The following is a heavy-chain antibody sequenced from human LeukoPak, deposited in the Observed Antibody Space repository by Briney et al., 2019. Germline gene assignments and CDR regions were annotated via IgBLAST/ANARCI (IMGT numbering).Heavy chain of an antibody. CDR2: ISSSSSTI. J-gene: IGHJ3*02. Sequence: GGSLRLSCAASGFTFSSYSMNWVRQAPWKGLEWVSYISSSSSTIYYADSVKGRFTISRDNAKNSLYLQMNSLRAEDTAVYYCARDTLGGSGSYYDAFDIWGQGTMVTVSS. V-gene: IGHV3-48*01. D-gene: IGHD3-10*01. CDR1: GFTFSSYS. CDR3: ARDTLGGSGSYYDAFDI.